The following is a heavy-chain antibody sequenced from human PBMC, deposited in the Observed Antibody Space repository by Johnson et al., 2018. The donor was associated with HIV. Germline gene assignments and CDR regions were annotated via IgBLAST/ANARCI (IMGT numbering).Heavy chain of an antibody. CDR3: ARAAGSRLVLGRSGAFDI. J-gene: IGHJ3*02. V-gene: IGHV3-30*03. D-gene: IGHD3-10*01. CDR2: ITYDGSNK. CDR1: GFTFSSYW. Sequence: QVQLVESGGGLVQPGGSLRVSCAASGFTFSSYWMSWVRQAPGKGLEWVAVITYDGSNKYSADSVKGRFTISRDNSKNTLYLQMNSLRAEDTAMYYCARAAGSRLVLGRSGAFDIWGQGTMVNVSS.